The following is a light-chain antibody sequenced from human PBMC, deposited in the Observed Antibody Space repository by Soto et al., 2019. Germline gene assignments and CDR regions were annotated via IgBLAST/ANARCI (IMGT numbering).Light chain of an antibody. CDR1: QGISSY. CDR2: AAS. J-gene: IGKJ4*01. Sequence: DIQLTQSPSFLSASVGDRVIITCRASQGISSYLGWYQQKPGKAPKLLIYAASTLQSGVPSRFSGSGSGTEFTLTISSLQPEDVASYFCQQLNSYPLTFGGGTKVEIK. CDR3: QQLNSYPLT. V-gene: IGKV1-9*01.